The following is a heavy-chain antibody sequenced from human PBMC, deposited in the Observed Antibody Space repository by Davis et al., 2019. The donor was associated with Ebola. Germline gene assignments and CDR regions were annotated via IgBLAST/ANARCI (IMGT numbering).Heavy chain of an antibody. J-gene: IGHJ4*02. CDR2: INAGNGDT. CDR3: ARDRALFFHDGLDY. V-gene: IGHV1-3*01. D-gene: IGHD5-24*01. CDR1: GYIFTSYA. Sequence: ASVKVSCKASGYIFTSYAIHWVRQAPGQRLEWMGWINAGNGDTKYSQKFRGRVTITRDTSASTVYMELSSLRAEDTAIYYCARDRALFFHDGLDYWGQGTLVTVSS.